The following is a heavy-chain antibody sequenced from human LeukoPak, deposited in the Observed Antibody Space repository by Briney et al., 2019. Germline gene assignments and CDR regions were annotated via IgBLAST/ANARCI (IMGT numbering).Heavy chain of an antibody. CDR1: GGSFSGYY. CDR3: ARLGFGELLGFDY. D-gene: IGHD3-10*01. V-gene: IGHV4-34*01. CDR2: INHSGST. J-gene: IGHJ4*02. Sequence: SETLSLTCAVYGGSFSGYYWSWIRQPPGKGLEWIGEINHSGSTNYNPSLKSRVTISVDTSENQFSLKLSSVTAADTAVYYCARLGFGELLGFDYWGQGTLVTVSS.